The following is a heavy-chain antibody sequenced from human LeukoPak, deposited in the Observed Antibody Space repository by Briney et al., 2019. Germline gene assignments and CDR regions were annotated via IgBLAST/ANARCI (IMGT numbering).Heavy chain of an antibody. J-gene: IGHJ6*02. CDR1: GASFSSYY. CDR3: ARITVRRTYSGRATGPYGMDV. Sequence: SETLSLTCAVYGASFSSYYSSWIRQPPGKGLEWIGEINHIGSTNYNPSLKSRVTISVDTSKNQFSLKLSSVTAADTAVYYCARITVRRTYSGRATGPYGMDVWGQGTTVTVSS. CDR2: INHIGST. V-gene: IGHV4-34*01. D-gene: IGHD1-26*01.